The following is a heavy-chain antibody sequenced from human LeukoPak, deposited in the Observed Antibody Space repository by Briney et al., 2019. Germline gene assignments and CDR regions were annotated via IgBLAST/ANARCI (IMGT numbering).Heavy chain of an antibody. D-gene: IGHD3-3*01. J-gene: IGHJ6*03. CDR3: ARDYDFWSGYYCPMDV. CDR1: GSTFSSYA. Sequence: ASVKVSCKASGSTFSSYAISWVRQAPGQGLEWMGGVIPIFGTANYAQKFQGRVTITADESTSTAYMELSSLRSEDTAVYYCARDYDFWSGYYCPMDVWGKGTTVTVPS. V-gene: IGHV1-69*13. CDR2: VIPIFGTA.